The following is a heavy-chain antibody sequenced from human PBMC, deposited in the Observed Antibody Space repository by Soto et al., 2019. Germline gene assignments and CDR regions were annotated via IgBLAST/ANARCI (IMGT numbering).Heavy chain of an antibody. D-gene: IGHD3-3*01. CDR3: ARESRFLEWLSLNWFDP. V-gene: IGHV3-23*01. CDR2: ISGSGDST. Sequence: GGSLRLSCTASGFTFSSYAIHWVRQAPGKGLEWVAVISGSGDSTYYADSVKGRFTISRDNSKNTLYLQMNSLRDEDTAVYYCARESRFLEWLSLNWFDPWGQGTLVTVSS. J-gene: IGHJ5*02. CDR1: GFTFSSYA.